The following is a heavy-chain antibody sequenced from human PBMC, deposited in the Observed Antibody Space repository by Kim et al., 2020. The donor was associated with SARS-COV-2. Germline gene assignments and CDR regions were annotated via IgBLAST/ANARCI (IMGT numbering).Heavy chain of an antibody. D-gene: IGHD6-19*01. CDR3: AKSKRPSGWYVRPDYYYYYGMDV. Sequence: GGSLRLSCAASGFTFSSYAMSWVRQAPGKGLEWVSAISGSGGSTYYADSVKGRFTISRDNSKNTLYLQMNSLRTEDTAVYYCAKSKRPSGWYVRPDYYYYYGMDVWGQGTTVTVSS. V-gene: IGHV3-23*01. CDR2: ISGSGGST. CDR1: GFTFSSYA. J-gene: IGHJ6*02.